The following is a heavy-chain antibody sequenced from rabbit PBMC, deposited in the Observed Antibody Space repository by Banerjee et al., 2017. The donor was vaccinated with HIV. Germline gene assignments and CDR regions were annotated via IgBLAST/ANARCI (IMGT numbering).Heavy chain of an antibody. CDR3: ARDNAGYGGFGDADL. V-gene: IGHV1S45*01. Sequence: QEQLVESGGGLVQPEGSLTLTCKASGFSFSGGYDMCWVRQAPGKGLEWIACIATYGDNTYYATWAKGRFTISKTSSTTVTLQMTSLTAADTATYFCARDNAGYGGFGDADLWGPGTLVTVS. D-gene: IGHD6-1*01. CDR1: GFSFSGGYD. J-gene: IGHJ6*01. CDR2: IATYGDNT.